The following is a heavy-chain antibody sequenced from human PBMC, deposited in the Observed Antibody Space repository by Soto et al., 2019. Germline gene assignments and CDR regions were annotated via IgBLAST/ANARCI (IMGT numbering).Heavy chain of an antibody. CDR2: ITRTGGGA. V-gene: IGHV3-23*01. CDR3: AIHYTALLDH. D-gene: IGHD2-2*02. Sequence: PGGSLRLSCVVSGFTFSYFDMSWVRQAPGKGLEWVSSITRTGGGAYYADSVKGRFTFSRDNSKNTLFLEMNSLRAEDTAIYYCAIHYTALLDHWGQGALVTVSS. CDR1: GFTFSYFD. J-gene: IGHJ4*02.